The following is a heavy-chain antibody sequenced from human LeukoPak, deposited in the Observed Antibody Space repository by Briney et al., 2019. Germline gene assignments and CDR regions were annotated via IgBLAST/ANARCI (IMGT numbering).Heavy chain of an antibody. CDR2: IIPIFCTA. Sequence: SVTVSCKASGGTFSSYAISWVRQAPGQGLAWMGGIIPIFCTANYEHKFQGRVTITTDESTSTAYMELSSLRSEDTAVYYCARGPHERSSYPDDWGQGTLVTVSS. D-gene: IGHD3-16*02. J-gene: IGHJ4*02. CDR1: GGTFSSYA. V-gene: IGHV1-69*05. CDR3: ARGPHERSSYPDD.